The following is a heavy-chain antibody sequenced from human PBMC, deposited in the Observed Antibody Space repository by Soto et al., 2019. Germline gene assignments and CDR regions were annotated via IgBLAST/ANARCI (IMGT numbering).Heavy chain of an antibody. J-gene: IGHJ6*02. Sequence: PGWSLRLSCAASGFTFISYAMRWVRQAPGKGLEWVSAISGSGGSTYYADSVKGRFTISRDNSKNTLYLQMNSLRAEDTAVYYCAKLKGTGYYYYYGMDVWGQGTTVTVSS. CDR3: AKLKGTGYYYYYGMDV. V-gene: IGHV3-23*01. D-gene: IGHD3-10*01. CDR1: GFTFISYA. CDR2: ISGSGGST.